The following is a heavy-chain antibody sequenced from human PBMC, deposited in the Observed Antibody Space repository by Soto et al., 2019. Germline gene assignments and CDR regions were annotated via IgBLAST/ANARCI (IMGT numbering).Heavy chain of an antibody. D-gene: IGHD2-15*01. Sequence: QVQVVQSGAEVKKPGASVRLSCKTSGYSFSSCAIHWVRLAPGQRFEWMGWINTDSGNTKYSQKFQGRVTITRDTDASTAYMELTSLASEDTATYCCVRDRAVDWYLDLWGRGTLVTVSS. CDR2: INTDSGNT. V-gene: IGHV1-3*04. J-gene: IGHJ2*01. CDR3: VRDRAVDWYLDL. CDR1: GYSFSSCA.